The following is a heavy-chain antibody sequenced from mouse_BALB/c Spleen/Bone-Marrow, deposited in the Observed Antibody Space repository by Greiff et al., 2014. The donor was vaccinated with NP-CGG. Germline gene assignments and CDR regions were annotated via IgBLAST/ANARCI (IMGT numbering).Heavy chain of an antibody. CDR2: INPPTDYT. CDR3: TIWPYYAMNY. D-gene: IGHD1-1*02. CDR1: GYTFTSFW. Sequence: QVQLQQSGAELAEPGASVKMSCKASGYTFTSFWLHWVKQRPGQGLEWIGYINPPTDYTEYNQKFRDKATLTADKSSSTAYMQLSSLTSEDSAVYYCTIWPYYAMNYWGQGTSVTISS. V-gene: IGHV1-7*01. J-gene: IGHJ4*01.